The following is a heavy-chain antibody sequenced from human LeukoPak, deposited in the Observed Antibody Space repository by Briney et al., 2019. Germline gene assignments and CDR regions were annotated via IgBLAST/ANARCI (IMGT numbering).Heavy chain of an antibody. Sequence: HGESLKISCKGSGYSFTTYWIGWVRQMPGKGLEWMGIIYPGDSDTRYSPSFQGQVTISADKSISTAYLQWSSLKASDTAMYYCAGTYCGGDCYYSYFDYWGQGTLVTVSS. D-gene: IGHD2-21*02. V-gene: IGHV5-51*01. CDR2: IYPGDSDT. CDR3: AGTYCGGDCYYSYFDY. J-gene: IGHJ4*02. CDR1: GYSFTTYW.